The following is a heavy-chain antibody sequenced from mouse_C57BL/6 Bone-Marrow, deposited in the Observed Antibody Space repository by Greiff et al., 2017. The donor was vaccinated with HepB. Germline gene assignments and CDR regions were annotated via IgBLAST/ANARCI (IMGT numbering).Heavy chain of an antibody. CDR1: GYTFTEYT. D-gene: IGHD1-1*01. J-gene: IGHJ4*01. V-gene: IGHV1-62-2*01. CDR3: ARHGRDYYGSSYYAMDY. Sequence: QVHVKQSGAELVKPGASVKLSCKASGYTFTEYTIHWVKQRSGQGLEWIGWFYPGSGSIKYNEKFKDKATLTADKSSSTVYMELSRLTSEDSAVYFCARHGRDYYGSSYYAMDYWGQGTSVTVSS. CDR2: FYPGSGSI.